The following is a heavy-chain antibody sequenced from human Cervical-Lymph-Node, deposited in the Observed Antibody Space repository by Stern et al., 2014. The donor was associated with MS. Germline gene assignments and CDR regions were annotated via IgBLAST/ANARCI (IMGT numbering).Heavy chain of an antibody. D-gene: IGHD3-22*01. Sequence: VQLVESGAEVKKPGSSVKVSCKASGGTFSSYTISWVRQAPGQGLEWMGRIIPILGIANYAQKFQGRVTITADKSTSTAYMELSSLRSEDTAVYYCARLTYYYDSSGYYYDDNWFDPWGQGTLVTVSS. CDR1: GGTFSSYT. CDR3: ARLTYYYDSSGYYYDDNWFDP. J-gene: IGHJ5*02. V-gene: IGHV1-69*09. CDR2: IIPILGIA.